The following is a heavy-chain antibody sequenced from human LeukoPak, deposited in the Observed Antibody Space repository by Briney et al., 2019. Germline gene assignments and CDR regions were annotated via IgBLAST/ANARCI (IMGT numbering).Heavy chain of an antibody. V-gene: IGHV3-21*01. Sequence: GGSLRLSCAAPGFILSDYNMNWVRQAPGKGLEWVSFIDISGTYITYADSVKGRFTISRDSANSLYLEMNSLRVEDTAVYYCARDVSATTRAYDYWGQGTLVTASS. J-gene: IGHJ4*02. CDR3: ARDVSATTRAYDY. D-gene: IGHD1-26*01. CDR1: GFILSDYN. CDR2: IDISGTYI.